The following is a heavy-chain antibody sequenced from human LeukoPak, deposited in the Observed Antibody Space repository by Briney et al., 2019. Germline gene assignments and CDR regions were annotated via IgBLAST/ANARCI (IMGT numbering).Heavy chain of an antibody. CDR3: ARGIAVAYFDY. CDR1: GFTFSSYS. J-gene: IGHJ4*02. V-gene: IGHV3-21*01. Sequence: GGSLRLSCAASGFTFSSYSMNWVRQAPGKGLEWVSSISSSSSYIYYADSVKGRFTISRDNAKNSLYLQTNSLRAEDTAVYYCARGIAVAYFDYWGQGTLVTVSS. CDR2: ISSSSSYI. D-gene: IGHD6-19*01.